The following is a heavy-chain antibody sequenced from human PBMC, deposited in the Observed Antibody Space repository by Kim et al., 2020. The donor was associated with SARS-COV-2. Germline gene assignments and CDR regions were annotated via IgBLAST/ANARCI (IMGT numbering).Heavy chain of an antibody. CDR3: ARGCSSTSCYYYYGMDV. J-gene: IGHJ6*02. V-gene: IGHV3-48*02. D-gene: IGHD2-2*01. CDR1: GFTFSSYS. Sequence: GGSLRLSCAASGFTFSSYSMNWVRQAPGKGLEWVSYISSSSSTIYYADSVKGRFTISRDNAKNSLYLQMNSLRDEDTAAYYCARGCSSTSCYYYYGMDVWGQGTTVTVSS. CDR2: ISSSSSTI.